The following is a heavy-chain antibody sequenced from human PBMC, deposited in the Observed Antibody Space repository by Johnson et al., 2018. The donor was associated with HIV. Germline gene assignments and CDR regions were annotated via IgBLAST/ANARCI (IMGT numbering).Heavy chain of an antibody. V-gene: IGHV3-30*02. Sequence: QVQLVESGGGVVQPGGSLRLSCAASGFTLSSYGMHWVRQAPGKGLEWVAFIRYDGSDKYSADSVKGRFTIYRDNFKNTLYLQMNGLRPEDTAVYYCAKEDPWRRAFDIWGQGTVVTVSS. J-gene: IGHJ3*02. CDR3: AKEDPWRRAFDI. CDR1: GFTLSSYG. D-gene: IGHD1-1*01. CDR2: IRYDGSDK.